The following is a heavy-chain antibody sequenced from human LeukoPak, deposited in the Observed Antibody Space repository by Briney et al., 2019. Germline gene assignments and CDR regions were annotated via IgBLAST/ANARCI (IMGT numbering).Heavy chain of an antibody. J-gene: IGHJ4*02. V-gene: IGHV3-7*01. CDR2: IQQDGSEK. CDR1: GFTFSTFW. Sequence: GGSLRLSCAASGFTFSTFWMSLVRQAPGKGLEWVANIQQDGSEKYYVGSVKGRFTISRDNAKNSLYLQMNSLRAEDTAVYYCAREDSSGSGEDYWGQGTLVTVSS. CDR3: AREDSSGSGEDY. D-gene: IGHD3-22*01.